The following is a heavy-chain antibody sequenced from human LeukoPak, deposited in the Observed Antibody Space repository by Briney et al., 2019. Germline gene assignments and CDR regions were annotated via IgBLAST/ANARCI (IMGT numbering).Heavy chain of an antibody. V-gene: IGHV3-21*04. CDR2: ISSSSSYI. CDR3: ATSPAGATYYFDY. D-gene: IGHD1-26*01. J-gene: IGHJ4*02. Sequence: GGSLRLSCAASGFTFSSYSMNWVRQAPGKGLEWVSSISSSSSYIYYADSVKGRFTISRHNSKNTLYLQMDSLRAEDTAVYYCATSPAGATYYFDYWGQGTLVTVSS. CDR1: GFTFSSYS.